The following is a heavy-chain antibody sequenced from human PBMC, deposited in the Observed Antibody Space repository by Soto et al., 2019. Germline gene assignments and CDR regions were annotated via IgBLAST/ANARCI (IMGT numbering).Heavy chain of an antibody. J-gene: IGHJ6*02. CDR3: ARGRLSSVRGVIFTYYGMDV. D-gene: IGHD3-10*01. CDR2: INHSGST. Sequence: SETLSLTCAVYGGSFSGYYWSWIRQPPGKGLEWIGEINHSGSTNYNPSLKSRVTISGDTSKNQFSLKLSSVTAADTAVYYCARGRLSSVRGVIFTYYGMDVRGQGTTVTVSS. CDR1: GGSFSGYY. V-gene: IGHV4-34*01.